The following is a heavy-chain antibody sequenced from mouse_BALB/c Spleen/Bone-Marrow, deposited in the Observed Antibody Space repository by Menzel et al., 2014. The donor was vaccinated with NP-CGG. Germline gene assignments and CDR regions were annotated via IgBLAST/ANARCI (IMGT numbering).Heavy chain of an antibody. CDR2: ISNSGGSI. J-gene: IGHJ2*01. V-gene: IGHV5-12-2*01. CDR1: GFTFSSYT. Sequence: EVKLMESGGGLLQPGGSLKLSCAASGFTFSSYTMSWVRQTPEKRLEWVAYISNSGGSIYYPDTVKGRFTISRDNAKNTLYLQMSSLKSEDTAMYYCARLPFDYWGQGTTLTVSS. CDR3: ARLPFDY.